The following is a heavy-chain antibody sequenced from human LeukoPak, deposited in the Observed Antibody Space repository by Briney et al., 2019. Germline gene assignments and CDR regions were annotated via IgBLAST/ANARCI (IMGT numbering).Heavy chain of an antibody. V-gene: IGHV3-23*01. CDR3: AREIGDFDY. CDR1: AFTFSNYA. J-gene: IGHJ4*02. Sequence: GGSLRLSCAASAFTFSNYAMSWVRQAPGKGLEWVSVISGSGGSTYYADSVKGRFTISRDNSKNTLYLQMSSLRAEDTAVYYCAREIGDFDYWGQGTLVTVSS. D-gene: IGHD1-26*01. CDR2: ISGSGGST.